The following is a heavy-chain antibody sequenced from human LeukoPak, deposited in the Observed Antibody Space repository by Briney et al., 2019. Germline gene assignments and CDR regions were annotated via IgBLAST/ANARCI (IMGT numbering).Heavy chain of an antibody. CDR1: GYSFTSYW. V-gene: IGHV5-51*01. D-gene: IGHD3-3*01. J-gene: IGHJ6*02. Sequence: GESLKISCKGSGYSFTSYWIGWVRQMPGKGLEWMGITYPGDSDTRYSPSFQGQVTISADKSISTAYLQWSSLKASDTAMYYRASHTKRYYYGMDVWGQGTTVPVSS. CDR3: ASHTKRYYYGMDV. CDR2: TYPGDSDT.